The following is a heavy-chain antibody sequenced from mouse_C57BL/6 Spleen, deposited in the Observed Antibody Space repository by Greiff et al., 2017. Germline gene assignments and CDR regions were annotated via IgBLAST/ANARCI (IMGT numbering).Heavy chain of an antibody. CDR2: INPNNGGT. J-gene: IGHJ3*01. D-gene: IGHD2-4*01. CDR1: GYTFTDYY. V-gene: IGHV1-26*01. Sequence: VQLQQSGPELVKPGASVKISCKASGYTFTDYYMNWVKQSHGKSLEWIGDINPNNGGTSYNQKFKGKATLTVDKSSSTAYMELRSLTSEDSAVYYCARTFIYSDYDGFAYWGQGTLVTVSA. CDR3: ARTFIYSDYDGFAY.